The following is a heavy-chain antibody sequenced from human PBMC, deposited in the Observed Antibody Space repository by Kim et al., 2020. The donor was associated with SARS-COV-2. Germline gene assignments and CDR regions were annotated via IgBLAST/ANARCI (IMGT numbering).Heavy chain of an antibody. Sequence: GSTYYADSVKGRFTISRDNSKNTLYLQMNSLRAEYTAVYYCARSGVWFDPWGQGTLVTVSS. V-gene: IGHV3-66*01. CDR2: GST. CDR3: ARSGVWFDP. D-gene: IGHD3-10*01. J-gene: IGHJ5*02.